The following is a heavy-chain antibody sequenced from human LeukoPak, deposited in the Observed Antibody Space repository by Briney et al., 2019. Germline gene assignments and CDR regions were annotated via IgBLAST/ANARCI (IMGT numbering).Heavy chain of an antibody. Sequence: PGRSLRLSCAASGFTFDDYAMHWVRQAPGKGLEWVSGISWNSGSIGYADSVKGRFTIFRDNAKNSLYLQMNSLRAEDTALYYCAKERTRGGGFNYWGQGTLVTVSS. V-gene: IGHV3-9*01. CDR1: GFTFDDYA. CDR2: ISWNSGSI. CDR3: AKERTRGGGFNY. J-gene: IGHJ4*02. D-gene: IGHD3-16*01.